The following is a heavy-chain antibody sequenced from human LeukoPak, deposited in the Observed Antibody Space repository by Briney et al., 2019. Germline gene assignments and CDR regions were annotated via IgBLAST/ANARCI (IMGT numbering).Heavy chain of an antibody. J-gene: IGHJ4*02. V-gene: IGHV4-4*07. CDR2: IYTSGST. D-gene: IGHD3-10*01. Sequence: SETLSLTCTVSGGSISSYYWSWIRQPAGKGLEWIGRIYTSGSTNYNPSLKSRVTMSVDTSKNQFSLKLSSVTAADTAVYYCARGRVNRMVRGVIGYFDYWGQGTLVTVSS. CDR1: GGSISSYY. CDR3: ARGRVNRMVRGVIGYFDY.